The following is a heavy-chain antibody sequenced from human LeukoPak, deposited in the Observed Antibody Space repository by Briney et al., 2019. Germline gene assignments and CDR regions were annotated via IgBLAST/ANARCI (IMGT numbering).Heavy chain of an antibody. D-gene: IGHD3-10*01. J-gene: IGHJ4*02. Sequence: GGSLTLSCAASGFTFRSYSMHGVRQAPGKGREWVAVVSSDGANNYYIGPVKGRLIISRDDSKNTLYLQMNSLRPDDTALYLCARVRTPEGPLAFWGRGTLVTVSS. CDR1: GFTFRSYS. V-gene: IGHV3-30-3*01. CDR3: ARVRTPEGPLAF. CDR2: VSSDGANN.